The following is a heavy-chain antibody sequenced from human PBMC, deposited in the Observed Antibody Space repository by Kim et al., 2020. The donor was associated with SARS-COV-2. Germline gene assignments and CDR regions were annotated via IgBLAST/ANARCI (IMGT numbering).Heavy chain of an antibody. CDR3: ARDRGEWLLRVDYFDY. CDR1: GGTFSSYA. J-gene: IGHJ4*02. CDR2: IIPILGIA. Sequence: SVKVSCKASGGTFSSYAISWVRQAPGQGLEWMGRIIPILGIANYAQKFQGRVTITADKSTSTAYMELSSLRSEDTAVYYCARDRGEWLLRVDYFDYWGQGTLVTVSS. V-gene: IGHV1-69*04. D-gene: IGHD3-3*01.